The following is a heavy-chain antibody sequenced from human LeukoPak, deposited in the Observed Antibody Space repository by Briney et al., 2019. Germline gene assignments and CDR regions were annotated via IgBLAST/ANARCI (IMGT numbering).Heavy chain of an antibody. D-gene: IGHD5-12*01. CDR3: SVRGSGYDYY. V-gene: IGHV3-23*01. J-gene: IGHJ4*02. CDR2: ISGSGAST. Sequence: GGSLRLSCAASGFTFSSYAMSWVRQAPGKGLEWVSAISGSGASTFYAVSVEGRFTISRDNSKNTLYLQMNNLRAEDTAIYYCSVRGSGYDYYWGQGTLVTVSS. CDR1: GFTFSSYA.